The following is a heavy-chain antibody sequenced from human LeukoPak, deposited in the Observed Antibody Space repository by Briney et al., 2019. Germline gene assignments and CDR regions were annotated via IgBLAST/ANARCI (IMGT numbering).Heavy chain of an antibody. V-gene: IGHV4/OR15-8*02. CDR3: SRESGPFCPFGY. D-gene: IGHD1-26*01. CDR1: GGSISGTNW. CDR2: ISLAGQT. Sequence: SETLSLTCGVSGGSISGTNWWSWVRQPPGQGLEWIGEISLAGQTNYNPSLNGRVTMSLDKSSSQLSLHLTSVTAADTATYFCSRESGPFCPFGYWGQGTLVIVSS. J-gene: IGHJ4*02.